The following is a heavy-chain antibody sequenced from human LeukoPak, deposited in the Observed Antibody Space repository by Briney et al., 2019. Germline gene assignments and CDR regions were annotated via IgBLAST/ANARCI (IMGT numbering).Heavy chain of an antibody. J-gene: IGHJ4*02. Sequence: GASVKVSCKASGYTFTAFYIHWVRQAPGQGLEWMGWISPHSGTTNYAQNFHDRVTMTRDTSISTAYMELSGLTSDDTAMYYCARGYNYILTSYFYWGQGTLVTVSS. CDR2: ISPHSGTT. CDR3: ARGYNYILTSYFY. CDR1: GYTFTAFY. V-gene: IGHV1-2*02. D-gene: IGHD3-9*01.